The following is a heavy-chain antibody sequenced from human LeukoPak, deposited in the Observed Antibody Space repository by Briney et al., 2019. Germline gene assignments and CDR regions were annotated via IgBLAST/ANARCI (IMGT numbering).Heavy chain of an antibody. CDR2: IYYSGST. D-gene: IGHD5-12*01. Sequence: SETLSLTCTVSGGSISSSSYYWGWIRQPPGKGLEWIGSIYYSGSTYYNPSLKSRVTISVDTPKNQFSLKLSSVTAADTAVYYCARPSATPSYYYGMDVWGQGTTVTVSS. CDR1: GGSISSSSYY. J-gene: IGHJ6*02. CDR3: ARPSATPSYYYGMDV. V-gene: IGHV4-39*01.